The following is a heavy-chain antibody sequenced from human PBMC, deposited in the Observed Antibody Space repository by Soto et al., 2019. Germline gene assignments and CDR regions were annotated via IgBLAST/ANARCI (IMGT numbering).Heavy chain of an antibody. CDR1: GYTFSDYY. J-gene: IGHJ4*02. V-gene: IGHV1-2*02. CDR3: AGEPATAKPEGVDF. Sequence: QVQLVQSGAEVRKPGASVKVSCKASGYTFSDYYIHWVRQAPGQGLEWMGWINPNSGGTKYAPKFQGGVIMTRDTSITTAYMELSRLRSGDTAVYYCAGEPATAKPEGVDFWGQGTLVTVSS. D-gene: IGHD1-1*01. CDR2: INPNSGGT.